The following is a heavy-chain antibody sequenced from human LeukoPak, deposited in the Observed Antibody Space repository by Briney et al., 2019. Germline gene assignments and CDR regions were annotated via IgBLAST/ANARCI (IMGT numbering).Heavy chain of an antibody. CDR2: ITGSGGNT. J-gene: IGHJ4*02. V-gene: IGHV3-23*01. Sequence: GGSLRLSCAASGFTFSSYAMSWVRQAPGEGLEWVSAITGSGGNTFYVDSVKGRFTISRDNSKNTLYLQMNSLRAEDTAIYYCAKSRAAATTLLFDFWGQGTLVTVSS. CDR3: AKSRAAATTLLFDF. D-gene: IGHD6-13*01. CDR1: GFTFSSYA.